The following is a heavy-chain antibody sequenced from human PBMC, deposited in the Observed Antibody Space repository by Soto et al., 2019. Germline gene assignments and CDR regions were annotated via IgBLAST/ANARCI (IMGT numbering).Heavy chain of an antibody. V-gene: IGHV4-59*05. CDR2: IYYSGST. Sequence: SETLSLTCTVSGGSIGSYYWSWLRQPPGKGLEWIGSIYYSGSTYYNPSLKSRVTISVDTSKNQFSLKLSSVTAADTAVYYCARHTPAISISDHWGQGTLVTVS. CDR3: ARHTPAISISDH. CDR1: GGSIGSYY. J-gene: IGHJ4*02. D-gene: IGHD2-15*01.